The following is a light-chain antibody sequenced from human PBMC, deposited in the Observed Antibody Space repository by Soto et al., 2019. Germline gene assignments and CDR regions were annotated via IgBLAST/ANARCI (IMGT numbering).Light chain of an antibody. J-gene: IGKJ4*01. CDR1: QGISSY. V-gene: IGKV1-6*01. CDR3: LQDNSYPLT. CDR2: ATS. Sequence: AIQLTQSPSSLSASVGDRVTITCRASQGISSYLAWYQQKPGKAPNLLIYATSSLQGGVPSRFSGSGSGTDFTLTISSLQPEDFATYYCLQDNSYPLTFGGGTKVDI.